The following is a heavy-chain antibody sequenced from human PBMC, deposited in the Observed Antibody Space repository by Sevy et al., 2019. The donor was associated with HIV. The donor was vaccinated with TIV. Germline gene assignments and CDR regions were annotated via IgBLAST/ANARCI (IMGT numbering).Heavy chain of an antibody. Sequence: GGSLRLSCAVSGFTLTNEFFSWVRQAPRKGLEWVAVVYSGGATYYADSVKGRFTISRDKSKSSLYLQMMSLRAEDTAVYYCARMGYRRCGTCFSGFYYAMDVWGQGTTVTVSS. D-gene: IGHD2-15*01. CDR3: ARMGYRRCGTCFSGFYYAMDV. CDR2: VYSGGAT. V-gene: IGHV3-53*01. CDR1: GFTLTNEF. J-gene: IGHJ6*02.